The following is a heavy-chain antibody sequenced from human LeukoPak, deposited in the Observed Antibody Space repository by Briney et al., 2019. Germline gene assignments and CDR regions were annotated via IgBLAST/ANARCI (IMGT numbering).Heavy chain of an antibody. CDR1: GFTFSRYW. D-gene: IGHD3-10*01. J-gene: IGHJ4*02. CDR3: ARAIRGTAVDTGDR. V-gene: IGHV3-7*01. CDR2: IKNDGSEE. Sequence: PGGSLRLSCAASGFTFSRYWRRWVRQAPGKGLEGVANIKNDGSEEYYVDSVKGRFTISRDNARNSLFLQMNSLTVEDTAVYYCARAIRGTAVDTGDRWGQGTLVTVSS.